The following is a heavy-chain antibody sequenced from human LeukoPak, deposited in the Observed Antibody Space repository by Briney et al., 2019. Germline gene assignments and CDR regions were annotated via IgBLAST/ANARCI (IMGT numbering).Heavy chain of an antibody. D-gene: IGHD3-22*01. CDR3: ATYQYESSGRQWFDP. CDR1: GGSFSGYY. V-gene: IGHV4-34*01. Sequence: PSETLSLTCAVYGGSFSGYYWSWIRQPPGKGLEWIGEINHSGSTNYNPSLKSRVTISVDTSKNQFSLKLSSVTAADTAVYYCATYQYESSGRQWFDPWGQGTPVTFS. CDR2: INHSGST. J-gene: IGHJ5*02.